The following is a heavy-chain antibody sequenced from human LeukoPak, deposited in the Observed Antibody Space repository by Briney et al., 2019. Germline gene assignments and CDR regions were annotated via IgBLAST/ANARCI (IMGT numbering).Heavy chain of an antibody. D-gene: IGHD3-10*01. V-gene: IGHV3-21*01. CDR3: ATIWFGELAFDY. CDR1: GFTFSSYS. CDR2: TSSSSSYI. Sequence: PGGSLRLSCAASGFTFSSYSMNWVRQAPGKGLEWVSSTSSSSSYIYYADSVKGRFTISRDNAKNSLYLQMNSLRAEDTAVYYCATIWFGELAFDYWGQGTLVTVSS. J-gene: IGHJ4*02.